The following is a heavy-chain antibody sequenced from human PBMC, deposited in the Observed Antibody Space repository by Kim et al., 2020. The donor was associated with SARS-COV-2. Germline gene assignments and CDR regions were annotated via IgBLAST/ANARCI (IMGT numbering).Heavy chain of an antibody. Sequence: SVKVSCKASGGTFSSHTINWVRHVPGQGLEWRVVLIPIIGTVKYAQNFQGRVTITADESTTTAFMELSSLRCEDTAVSYWSTKGAPTFDGVCLYWFDPW. V-gene: IGHV1-69*13. J-gene: IGHJ5*02. CDR2: LIPIIGTV. CDR3: STKGAPTFDGVCLYWFDP. CDR1: GGTFSSHT. D-gene: IGHD3-9*01.